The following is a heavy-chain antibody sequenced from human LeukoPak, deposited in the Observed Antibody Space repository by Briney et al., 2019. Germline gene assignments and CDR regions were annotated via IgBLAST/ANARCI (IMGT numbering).Heavy chain of an antibody. Sequence: ASVKVSCKASGYTFTGYYMHWVRQAPGQGLEWMGWINPNSGGTNYAQKFQGRVTITADESTSTAYMELSSLRSEDTAVYYCARDLVVVPAAGDAFDIWGQGTMVTVSS. D-gene: IGHD2-2*01. CDR3: ARDLVVVPAAGDAFDI. V-gene: IGHV1-2*02. CDR1: GYTFTGYY. J-gene: IGHJ3*02. CDR2: INPNSGGT.